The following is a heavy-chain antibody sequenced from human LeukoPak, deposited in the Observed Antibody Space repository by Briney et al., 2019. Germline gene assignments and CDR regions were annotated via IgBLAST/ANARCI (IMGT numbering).Heavy chain of an antibody. J-gene: IGHJ4*02. D-gene: IGHD3-22*01. CDR3: ARITPSLDSSGYYMY. V-gene: IGHV4-38-2*02. CDR2: IHHSGST. Sequence: PSETLSLTCTVSGYSISSGYYWGWIRQPPGKGLEWIGSIHHSGSTYYNPSLKSRVTISVDTSKNQFSLKLSSVTAADTAVYYCARITPSLDSSGYYMYWGQGTLVTVSS. CDR1: GYSISSGYY.